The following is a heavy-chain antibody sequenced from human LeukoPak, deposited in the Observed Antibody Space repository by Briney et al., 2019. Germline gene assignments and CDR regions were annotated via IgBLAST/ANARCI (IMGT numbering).Heavy chain of an antibody. CDR1: GFTFSSYA. CDR3: ANNPRHFDWLTDDAFDI. J-gene: IGHJ3*02. CDR2: ISGSGGST. D-gene: IGHD3-9*01. Sequence: GGSLRLSCAASGFTFSSYAMSWVRQAPGKGLEWVSAISGSGGSTYYADSVKGRFTISRDNSKNTLYLQMNSLRAEDTAVYYCANNPRHFDWLTDDAFDIWGRGTMVTVSS. V-gene: IGHV3-23*01.